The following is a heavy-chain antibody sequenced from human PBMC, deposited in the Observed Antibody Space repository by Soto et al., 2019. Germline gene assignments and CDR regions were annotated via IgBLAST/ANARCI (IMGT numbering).Heavy chain of an antibody. D-gene: IGHD2-2*01. CDR2: ISSSSSTI. CDR1: GFTFSSYS. J-gene: IGHJ3*02. V-gene: IGHV3-48*02. CDR3: AREGGYCSSTSCYAAFDI. Sequence: GESLKISCAASGFTFSSYSMNWVRQAPGKGLEWVSYISSSSSTIYYADSVKGRFTISRDNAKNSLYLQMNSLRDEDTAVYYCAREGGYCSSTSCYAAFDIWGQGTMVTVSS.